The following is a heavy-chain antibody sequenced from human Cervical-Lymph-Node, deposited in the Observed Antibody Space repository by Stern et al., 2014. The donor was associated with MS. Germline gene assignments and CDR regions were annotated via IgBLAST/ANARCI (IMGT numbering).Heavy chain of an antibody. CDR1: GGGINSYY. V-gene: IGHV4-4*07. CDR2: IYASGNT. D-gene: IGHD1-26*01. J-gene: IGHJ4*02. CDR3: ARLTLGGTDSY. Sequence: QVQLQESGPGLVKPSETLSLTCTVTGGGINSYYWSWIRQPAGKGLEYIGRIYASGNTDYIPSLKSRVTMPMDKAKNQFSLKVHSVTAADTAVYYCARLTLGGTDSYWGQGILVTVSS.